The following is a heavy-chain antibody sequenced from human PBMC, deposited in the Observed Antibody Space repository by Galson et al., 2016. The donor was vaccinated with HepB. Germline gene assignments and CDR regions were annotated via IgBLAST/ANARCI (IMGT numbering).Heavy chain of an antibody. CDR2: ISSSGSLI. D-gene: IGHD3-16*01. CDR1: GFTFSDYY. V-gene: IGHV3-11*01. CDR3: ARGPFMITFGGVFFDY. J-gene: IGHJ4*02. Sequence: SLRLSCAASGFTFSDYYMSWLRQAPGKGLDWVSYISSSGSLIYYADSVKGRFTISRDNGKNSLYLQMNSLRAEDTAVYYCARGPFMITFGGVFFDYWGQGTLVTVSS.